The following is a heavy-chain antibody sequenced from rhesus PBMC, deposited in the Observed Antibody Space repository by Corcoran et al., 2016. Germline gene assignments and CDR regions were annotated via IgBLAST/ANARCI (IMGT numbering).Heavy chain of an antibody. J-gene: IGHJ2*01. CDR1: GGSISGYY. CDR2: IGGTSGNT. V-gene: IGHV4-165*02. D-gene: IGHD4-35*01. Sequence: QVQLQESGPGLVKPSETLSLTCAVSGGSISGYYWSWIRQPPGPALQWIGYIGGTSGNTYYNPSLKRRVTISTDTSKNQFSLKLNSVTAADTAVFYCTKITFYGNSWYFDLWGPGTPITISS. CDR3: TKITFYGNSWYFDL.